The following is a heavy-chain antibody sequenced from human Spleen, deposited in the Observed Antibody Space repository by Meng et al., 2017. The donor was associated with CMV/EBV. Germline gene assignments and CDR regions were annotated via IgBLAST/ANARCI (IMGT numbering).Heavy chain of an antibody. CDR3: ARDNKGYYGSGSYGMDV. D-gene: IGHD3-10*01. CDR1: GFTFSGYS. J-gene: IGHJ6*02. Sequence: GESLKISCAASGFTFSGYSMNWVRQAPGKGLEWVSSISSSSSYIYYADSVKGRFTISRDNAKNSLYLQMNSLRAEDTAVYYCARDNKGYYGSGSYGMDVWGQGTTVTVSS. V-gene: IGHV3-21*01. CDR2: ISSSSSYI.